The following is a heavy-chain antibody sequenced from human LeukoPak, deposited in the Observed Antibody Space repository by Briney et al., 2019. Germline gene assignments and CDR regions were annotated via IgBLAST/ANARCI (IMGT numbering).Heavy chain of an antibody. J-gene: IGHJ6*02. CDR3: ARDGHVEMATKYYYYYYYGMDV. Sequence: GGSLRLPCAASAFTFNTYWMHWVRQVPGRGLEWVSRINGDESSTNYADSVKGRVTISRDNSKNTVYLQMNSLRAEDTAVYYCARDGHVEMATKYYYYYYYGMDVWGQGTTVTVSS. CDR2: INGDESST. D-gene: IGHD5-24*01. CDR1: AFTFNTYW. V-gene: IGHV3-74*01.